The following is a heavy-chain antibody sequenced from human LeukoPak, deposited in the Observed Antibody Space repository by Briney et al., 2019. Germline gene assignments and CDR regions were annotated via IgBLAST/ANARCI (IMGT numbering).Heavy chain of an antibody. CDR3: AKGPIKLDP. CDR2: ISNSGGTT. J-gene: IGHJ5*02. V-gene: IGHV3-23*01. CDR1: EFTFSSYA. Sequence: PGGSLRLSCAASEFTFSSYAMSWVRQAPGKGLEWVSAISNSGGTTYHADSVKGRFTISRDNSKNTLYLQMNSLRAEDTAVYYCAKGPIKLDPWGQGTLVTVSS.